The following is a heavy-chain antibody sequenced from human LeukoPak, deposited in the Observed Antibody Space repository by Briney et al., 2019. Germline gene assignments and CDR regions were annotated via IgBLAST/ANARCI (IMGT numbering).Heavy chain of an antibody. D-gene: IGHD2/OR15-2a*01. V-gene: IGHV3-11*01. CDR1: GFTFSDYY. J-gene: IGHJ6*03. CDR3: ARDSIARGNIGNDMDV. Sequence: PGGSLRLSCAASGFTFSDYYRSWIRQAPGKGLEWVSYMKGRFSVSRDNAKNSLYLQMNSLRAEDTAVYYCARDSIARGNIGNDMDVWGNGTTVTVSS.